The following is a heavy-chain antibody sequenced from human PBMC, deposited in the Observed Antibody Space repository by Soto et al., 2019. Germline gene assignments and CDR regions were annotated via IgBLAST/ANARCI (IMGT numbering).Heavy chain of an antibody. J-gene: IGHJ5*02. CDR1: GWSLSDNY. V-gene: IGHV4-34*01. D-gene: IGHD2-21*01. CDR2: INHSGNT. CDR3: AGGRGESAA. Sequence: SETPCLTGGVYGWSLSDNYGNWLRQPPGKGLEWSGGINHSGNTNCNPSRRGRVAISIDTAKNHLSLHRRSVSAADTGGHYCAGGRGESAAWGQGTPVPVSS.